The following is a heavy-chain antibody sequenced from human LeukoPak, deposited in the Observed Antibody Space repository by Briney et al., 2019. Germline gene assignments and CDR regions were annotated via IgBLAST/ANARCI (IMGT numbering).Heavy chain of an antibody. Sequence: PGRSLRLSCAASGFTFNSYGMHWVRQAPGKGLEWVAVISYDGSNKYYADSVKGRFTISRDNSKNKLYLQMNSLRAEDTAVYYCAKGFYYDSSGYYYGGAFDIWGQGTMVTVSS. V-gene: IGHV3-30*18. J-gene: IGHJ3*02. D-gene: IGHD3-22*01. CDR2: ISYDGSNK. CDR1: GFTFNSYG. CDR3: AKGFYYDSSGYYYGGAFDI.